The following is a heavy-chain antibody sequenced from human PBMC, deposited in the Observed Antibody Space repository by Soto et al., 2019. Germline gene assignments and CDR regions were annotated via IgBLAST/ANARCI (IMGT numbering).Heavy chain of an antibody. J-gene: IGHJ4*02. CDR3: ARDINGYQPGADYYFDY. D-gene: IGHD5-12*01. CDR1: GFTFSSYG. CDR2: IWYDGSNK. V-gene: IGHV3-33*01. Sequence: GGSLRLSCAASGFTFSSYGMHWVRQAPGKGLEWVAVIWYDGSNKYYADSVKGRFTISRDNSKNTLYLQMNSLRAEDTAVYYCARDINGYQPGADYYFDYWGQGTLVTVSS.